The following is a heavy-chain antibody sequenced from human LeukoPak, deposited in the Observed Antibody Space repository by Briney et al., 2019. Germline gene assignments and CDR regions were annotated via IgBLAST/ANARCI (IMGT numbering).Heavy chain of an antibody. V-gene: IGHV3-23*01. D-gene: IGHD2-2*01. CDR2: VTGSGGST. CDR1: GFTFSSYS. Sequence: GGSLRLSCAASGFTFSSYSMNWVRQAPGKGLEWVSTVTGSGGSTYYADSVKGRFTISRDNSKNTLYLQMNSLRAEDTAVYYCAKDRYDIVVVPAASFGYWGQGTLVTVSS. CDR3: AKDRYDIVVVPAASFGY. J-gene: IGHJ4*02.